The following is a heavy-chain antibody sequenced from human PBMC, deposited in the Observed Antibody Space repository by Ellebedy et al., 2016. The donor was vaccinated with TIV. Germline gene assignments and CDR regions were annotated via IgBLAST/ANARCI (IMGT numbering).Heavy chain of an antibody. Sequence: MPSETLSLTCTVSGGSISITSYYRGWIRQPPGKGLEWIGSFYYDGSTYYNPSLKSRVTISKDTSKNQFSLKLTSVTAADTAVYYCARRSSYWSALDFWGQGTLATVSS. V-gene: IGHV4-39*01. CDR3: ARRSSYWSALDF. J-gene: IGHJ4*02. CDR2: FYYDGST. CDR1: GGSISITSYY. D-gene: IGHD6-19*01.